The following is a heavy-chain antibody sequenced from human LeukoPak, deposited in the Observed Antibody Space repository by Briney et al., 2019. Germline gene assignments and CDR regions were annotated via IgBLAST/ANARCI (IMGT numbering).Heavy chain of an antibody. CDR2: IIPIFGTA. V-gene: IGHV1-69*05. J-gene: IGHJ4*02. Sequence: SVKVSCKASGGTFSSYAISWVRQAPGQGLEWMGRIIPIFGTANYAQKFQGRVTITTDESTSTAYMELSSLRSEDTAVHYCARGGGSGSYGFDYWGRGTLVTVSS. D-gene: IGHD3-10*01. CDR1: GGTFSSYA. CDR3: ARGGGSGSYGFDY.